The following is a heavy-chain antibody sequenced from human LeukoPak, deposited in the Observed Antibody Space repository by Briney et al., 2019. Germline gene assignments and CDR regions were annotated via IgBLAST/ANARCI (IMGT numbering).Heavy chain of an antibody. CDR3: ARLDYDSSGYYYYDY. D-gene: IGHD3-22*01. CDR1: GFTFSSYS. J-gene: IGHJ4*02. Sequence: GGSLRLSCAASGFTFSSYSMNWVRQAPGKGLEWVSSISSSSSYIYYADSVKGRFTISRDNAKNSLHLQMNSLRAEDTAVYYCARLDYDSSGYYYYDYWGQGTLVTVSS. V-gene: IGHV3-21*01. CDR2: ISSSSSYI.